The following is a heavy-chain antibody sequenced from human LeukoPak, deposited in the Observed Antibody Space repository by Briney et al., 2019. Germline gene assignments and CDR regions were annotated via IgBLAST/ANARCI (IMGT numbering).Heavy chain of an antibody. Sequence: SETLSLTCAVSGYSISSGYYWGWIRQPPGKGLEWIGSIYHNGSTYYNPSLKSRVTISVDTSKNQFSLKLSSVTAADTAVYYCARGTPFWSGYYLHCWGQGTLVTVSS. J-gene: IGHJ4*02. CDR3: ARGTPFWSGYYLHC. CDR2: IYHNGST. D-gene: IGHD3-3*01. V-gene: IGHV4-38-2*01. CDR1: GYSISSGYY.